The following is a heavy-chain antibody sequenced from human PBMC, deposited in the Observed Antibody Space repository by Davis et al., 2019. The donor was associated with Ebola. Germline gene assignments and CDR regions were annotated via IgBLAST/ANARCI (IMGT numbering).Heavy chain of an antibody. CDR1: GFTFSSYA. CDR2: IKQDGSEK. D-gene: IGHD2-8*01. CDR3: ARVAVIRMVYYFDY. V-gene: IGHV3-7*01. Sequence: PGGSLRLSCAASGFTFSSYAMSWVRQAPGKGLEWVANIKQDGSEKYYVDSVKGRFTISRDNAKNSLYLQMNSLRAEDTAVYYCARVAVIRMVYYFDYWGQGTLVTVSS. J-gene: IGHJ4*02.